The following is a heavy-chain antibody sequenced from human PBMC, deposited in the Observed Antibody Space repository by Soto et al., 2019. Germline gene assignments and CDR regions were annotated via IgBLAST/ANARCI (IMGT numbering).Heavy chain of an antibody. Sequence: SETLSLSCTVSGGSITSYHWSWIRQPPGKGLEWIGCLYYSGSSNYKPSLKGRITISVDTSKNQFALKLSSVTAADTAVYYCARHGGITMIRGVLTTFDIWGQGTVVTVSS. CDR3: ARHGGITMIRGVLTTFDI. V-gene: IGHV4-59*08. D-gene: IGHD3-10*01. J-gene: IGHJ3*02. CDR2: LYYSGSS. CDR1: GGSITSYH.